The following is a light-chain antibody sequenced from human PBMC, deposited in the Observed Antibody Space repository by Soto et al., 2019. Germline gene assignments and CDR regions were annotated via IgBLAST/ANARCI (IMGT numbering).Light chain of an antibody. CDR3: QAWDRSTAV. V-gene: IGLV3-1*01. CDR1: KLGDKY. CDR2: QDT. J-gene: IGLJ2*01. Sequence: SYELTQPPSVSLSPGQTASITCSGDKLGDKYTSWYQQKPGQSPVLVIYQDTKRPSGIPERFSGSNSGNRATLTISETQATDEADYYCQAWDRSTAVFGGGTKLTVL.